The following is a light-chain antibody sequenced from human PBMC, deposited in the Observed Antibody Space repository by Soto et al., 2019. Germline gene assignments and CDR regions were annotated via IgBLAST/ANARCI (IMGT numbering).Light chain of an antibody. Sequence: EIVLTQSPPTLSLSPGERATLSCRASQSVSSYLAWYQQKPGQAPRLLIYGASSRATGIPDRFSGSGSGTDFTLTISSLEPEDFALYYCQQRNNWPITFGQGTRLEI. V-gene: IGKV3-11*01. CDR1: QSVSSY. J-gene: IGKJ5*01. CDR2: GAS. CDR3: QQRNNWPIT.